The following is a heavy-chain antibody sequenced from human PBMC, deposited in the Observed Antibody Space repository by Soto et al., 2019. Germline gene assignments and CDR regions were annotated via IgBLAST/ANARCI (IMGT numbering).Heavy chain of an antibody. J-gene: IGHJ3*02. CDR2: IWYDGSNK. Sequence: QVQLVESGGGLVKPGGSLRLSCAASGFTFSDYYMSWIRQAPGKGLEWVAVIWYDGSNKYYADSVKGRFTISRDNSKDTLYLQMNSLRVEDTAVYYCARDKDGDSHAFDIWGQGTMVTVSS. CDR1: GFTFSDYY. V-gene: IGHV3-33*08. CDR3: ARDKDGDSHAFDI. D-gene: IGHD4-17*01.